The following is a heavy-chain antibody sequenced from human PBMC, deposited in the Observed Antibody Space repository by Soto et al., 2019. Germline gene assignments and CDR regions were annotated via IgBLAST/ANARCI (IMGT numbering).Heavy chain of an antibody. V-gene: IGHV1-69*13. Sequence: SVKVSCKASGGTFSSYAISWVRQAPGQGLEWMGGIIPIFGTANYAQKFQGRVTITADESTSTAYMELSSLRSEDTAVYYCARDSFWSGYYNSYYYGMDVWGQGTTVTVSS. CDR3: ARDSFWSGYYNSYYYGMDV. J-gene: IGHJ6*02. CDR1: GGTFSSYA. CDR2: IIPIFGTA. D-gene: IGHD3-3*01.